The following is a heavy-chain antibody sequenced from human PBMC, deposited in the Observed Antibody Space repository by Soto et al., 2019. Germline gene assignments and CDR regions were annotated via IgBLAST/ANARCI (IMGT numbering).Heavy chain of an antibody. CDR1: GGSISSYY. CDR2: IYYSGST. D-gene: IGHD1-26*01. CDR3: ARVPTDSGSPYDY. Sequence: SETLSLTCTVSGGSISSYYWSWIRQPPGKGLEWIGYIYYSGSTNYNPSLKSRVTISVDTSKDQFSLKLSSVTAADTAVYYRARVPTDSGSPYDYWGQGTLVTVSS. J-gene: IGHJ4*02. V-gene: IGHV4-59*01.